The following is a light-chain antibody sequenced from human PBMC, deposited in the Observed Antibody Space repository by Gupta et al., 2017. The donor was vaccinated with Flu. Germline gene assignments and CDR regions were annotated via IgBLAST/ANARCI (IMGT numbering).Light chain of an antibody. Sequence: QSVLTQPPSASGTPGQRVTISCSGSSSNIGSNTVNWYQQLPGTAPKLLIYSNNQRESNNQRPSGVPDRFSGSKSGTSDSPAISGLQSEDEADYYCAAWDDSRKGWVFGGGTKLTVL. V-gene: IGLV1-44*01. CDR2: SNNQRESNN. CDR1: SSNIGSNT. J-gene: IGLJ3*02. CDR3: AAWDDSRKGWV.